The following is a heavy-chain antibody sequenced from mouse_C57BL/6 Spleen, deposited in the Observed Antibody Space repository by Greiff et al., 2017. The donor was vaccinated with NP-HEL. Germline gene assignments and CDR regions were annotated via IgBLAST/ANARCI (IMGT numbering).Heavy chain of an antibody. Sequence: VQLKESGAELVKPGASVKLSCTASGFNIKDYYMHWVKQRTEQGLEWIGRIDPEDGETKYAPKFQGKATITADTSSNTAYLQLSSLTSEDTAVYYCARRPVITTVVAPYYAMDYWGQGTSVTVSS. D-gene: IGHD1-1*01. J-gene: IGHJ4*01. CDR3: ARRPVITTVVAPYYAMDY. CDR1: GFNIKDYY. CDR2: IDPEDGET. V-gene: IGHV14-2*01.